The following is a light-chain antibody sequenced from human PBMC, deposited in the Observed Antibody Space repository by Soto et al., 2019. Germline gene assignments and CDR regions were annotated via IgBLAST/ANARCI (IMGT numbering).Light chain of an antibody. CDR1: SSDVGSYNL. J-gene: IGLJ2*01. V-gene: IGLV2-23*01. CDR3: FSYAGSSTSVV. Sequence: QSALTQRASVSGSPGQSITISCTGTSSDVGSYNLVSWYQQHPGKAPKLMIYEGSKRPSGVSNRFSGSKSGNTASLTISGLQAEDEADYYCFSYAGSSTSVVFGGGTQLTVL. CDR2: EGS.